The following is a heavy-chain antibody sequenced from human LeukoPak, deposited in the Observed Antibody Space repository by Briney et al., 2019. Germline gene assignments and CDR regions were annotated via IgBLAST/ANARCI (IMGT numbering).Heavy chain of an antibody. V-gene: IGHV5-51*01. CDR3: ATQAAAGDFDY. D-gene: IGHD6-13*01. Sequence: GSPLNTSCTSAGYCFTNYLICCRRQMPGKLLELMEIIYPGDSDTRYNPSFQRQVTISADKSISTAYLPWSSLKASDTAMYYCATQAAAGDFDYWGQVTLVTVCS. CDR1: GYCFTNYL. CDR2: IYPGDSDT. J-gene: IGHJ4*02.